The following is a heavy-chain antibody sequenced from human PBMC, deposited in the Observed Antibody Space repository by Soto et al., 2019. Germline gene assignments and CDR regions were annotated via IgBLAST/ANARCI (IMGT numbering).Heavy chain of an antibody. D-gene: IGHD2-15*01. Sequence: QVQLVQSGAEVKKPGSSVKVSCKASGGTFSSYTISWVRQAPGQGLEWMGRIIPILGIANYAQKFQGRVTITADKSTSTAYMELSSLRSEDTAVYYCARARDPIVVVVAATEGDFDLWGRGTLVTVSS. CDR3: ARARDPIVVVVAATEGDFDL. V-gene: IGHV1-69*02. CDR2: IIPILGIA. J-gene: IGHJ2*01. CDR1: GGTFSSYT.